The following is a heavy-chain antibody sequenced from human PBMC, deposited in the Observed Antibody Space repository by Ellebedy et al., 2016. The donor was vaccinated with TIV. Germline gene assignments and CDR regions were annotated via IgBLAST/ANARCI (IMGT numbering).Heavy chain of an antibody. CDR3: VTRGYSGYDYFDY. V-gene: IGHV1-2*02. CDR1: GYTFTDFY. CDR2: INPNGGSS. J-gene: IGHJ4*02. D-gene: IGHD5-12*01. Sequence: ASVKVSCXASGYTFTDFYLHWVRQAPGQGLAWMGWINPNGGSSNYAQKFQGRVIMTRDTSISTAYMELSSLKSDDTAVYYCVTRGYSGYDYFDYWGQGTLVTVSS.